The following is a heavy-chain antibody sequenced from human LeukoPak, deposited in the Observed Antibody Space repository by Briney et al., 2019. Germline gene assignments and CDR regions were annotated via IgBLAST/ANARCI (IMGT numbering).Heavy chain of an antibody. CDR2: FNWTGGRT. CDR3: ARDRKFTDAFDI. J-gene: IGHJ3*02. CDR1: GFTFDAYG. V-gene: IGHV3-20*04. Sequence: GGPLRLSCAASGFTFDAYGMSWVRQAPGKGLGWVSGFNWTGGRTGYAASVKGRFTISRDKAKNSLYLQRNSLRAEDTALYYCARDRKFTDAFDIWGQGTMVTVSS.